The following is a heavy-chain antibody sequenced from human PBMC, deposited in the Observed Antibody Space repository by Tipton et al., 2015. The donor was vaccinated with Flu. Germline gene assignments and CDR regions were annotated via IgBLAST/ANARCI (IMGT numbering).Heavy chain of an antibody. V-gene: IGHV1-46*01. D-gene: IGHD4-11*01. CDR2: IKPSAGDT. Sequence: QLVQSGAEVKRPVASVQVSCKASGYTFTNYFMHWVRRAPGQGLEWIGLIKPSAGDTVYAQKFQGRVTMTRDTSTGTVYMDLCSLTSEDTAVYYCAREDNSWDVWGQGTTVTVS. CDR1: GYTFTNYF. J-gene: IGHJ6*02. CDR3: AREDNSWDV.